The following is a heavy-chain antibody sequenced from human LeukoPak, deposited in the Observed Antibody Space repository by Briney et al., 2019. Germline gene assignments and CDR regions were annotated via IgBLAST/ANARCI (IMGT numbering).Heavy chain of an antibody. Sequence: GGSLRLSCAASGLTFSDHNMDWVRRAPGKGLEWVGRTKNKVNSYTTEYAASVKGRFTISRDDSEKSVYLQMNSLKTEDTAVYYCASSIAARLGIYYMDVWGKGTTVTVSS. CDR2: TKNKVNSYTT. J-gene: IGHJ6*03. CDR3: ASSIAARLGIYYMDV. V-gene: IGHV3-72*01. CDR1: GLTFSDHN. D-gene: IGHD6-6*01.